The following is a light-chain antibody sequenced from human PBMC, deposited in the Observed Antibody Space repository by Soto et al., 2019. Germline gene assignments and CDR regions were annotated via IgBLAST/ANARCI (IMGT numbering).Light chain of an antibody. J-gene: IGKJ3*01. CDR1: QSVSSSY. CDR2: GAS. Sequence: EIVLTQSPGTLSLSPGERATLSCRASQSVSSSYLAWYQQKPGQAPRLLIYGASSRATGIPDRFSSSGSGTDFTLTISRLEPEDFAVYYCQQYGSSSTFGPGTKVDIK. V-gene: IGKV3-20*01. CDR3: QQYGSSST.